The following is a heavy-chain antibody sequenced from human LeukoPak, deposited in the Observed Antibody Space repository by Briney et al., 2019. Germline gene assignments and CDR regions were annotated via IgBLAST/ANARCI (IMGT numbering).Heavy chain of an antibody. CDR2: INHSGST. Sequence: SETLSLTCAVYGGSFSGYYWSWIRQPPGKGLEWIGEINHSGSTNYNPSLKSRVTISVDTSKNQFSLKLSSVTAADTAVYCCARNYYFDYWGQGTLVTVSS. CDR3: ARNYYFDY. CDR1: GGSFSGYY. D-gene: IGHD4-11*01. J-gene: IGHJ4*02. V-gene: IGHV4-34*01.